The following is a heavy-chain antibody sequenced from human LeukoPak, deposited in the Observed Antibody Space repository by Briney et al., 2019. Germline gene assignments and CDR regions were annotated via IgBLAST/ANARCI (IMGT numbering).Heavy chain of an antibody. V-gene: IGHV1-69*04. CDR2: IIPIFGIA. CDR3: ASGIAVAGRSGVDWFDP. CDR1: GGTLSSYA. D-gene: IGHD6-19*01. Sequence: SVKVSCKASGGTLSSYAISWVRQAPGQGLEWMGRIIPIFGIANYAQKFQGRVTITADKSTSTAYMELSSLRSEDTAVYYCASGIAVAGRSGVDWFDPWGQGTLVTVSS. J-gene: IGHJ5*02.